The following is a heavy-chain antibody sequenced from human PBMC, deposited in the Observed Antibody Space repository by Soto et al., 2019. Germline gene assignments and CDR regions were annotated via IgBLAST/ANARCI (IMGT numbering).Heavy chain of an antibody. J-gene: IGHJ4*02. V-gene: IGHV1-18*01. Sequence: ASVKVSCKGAGYTMTRLGINWVRQAPGQGLEWMGWIGPYNGDTNYAQKLQGRVTMTTDTSTSTAYMELRSLRSDDTAVYYCARGLTSYDYSNWAELICFDYWGPGTLVTVSS. CDR2: IGPYNGDT. CDR3: ARGLTSYDYSNWAELICFDY. CDR1: GYTMTRLG. D-gene: IGHD4-4*01.